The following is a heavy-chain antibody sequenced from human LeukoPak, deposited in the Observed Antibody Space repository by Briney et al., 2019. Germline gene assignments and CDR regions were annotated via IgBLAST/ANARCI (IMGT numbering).Heavy chain of an antibody. CDR1: GFTFSSYA. Sequence: GGSLRLSCAASGFTFSSYAMSWVRETPGKGLEWVSCISGSGGSTYYADSVKGRFTISRDNPKNTLYLQMNSLRAEDTAVYYCAKDTKAAAGTPLFDYWGQGTLVTVSS. J-gene: IGHJ4*02. V-gene: IGHV3-23*01. CDR2: ISGSGGST. CDR3: AKDTKAAAGTPLFDY. D-gene: IGHD6-13*01.